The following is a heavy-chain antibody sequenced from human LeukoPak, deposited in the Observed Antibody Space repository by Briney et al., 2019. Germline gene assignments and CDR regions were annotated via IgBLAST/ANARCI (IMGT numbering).Heavy chain of an antibody. CDR1: GGSISSYY. Sequence: SETLSLTCTVSGGSISSYYWSWIRQPAGKGLEWIGRIYTSGTTNYNPSLKSRVTISLDTSKNQFSLNLSSVTAADTAVYYCARVGLYGGKLDYWGQGTLVTVSS. CDR3: ARVGLYGGKLDY. CDR2: IYTSGTT. J-gene: IGHJ4*02. D-gene: IGHD4-23*01. V-gene: IGHV4-4*07.